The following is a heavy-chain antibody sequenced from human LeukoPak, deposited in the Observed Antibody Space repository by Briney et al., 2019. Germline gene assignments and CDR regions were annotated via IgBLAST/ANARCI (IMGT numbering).Heavy chain of an antibody. J-gene: IGHJ4*02. CDR3: ARVNYGDYFDY. V-gene: IGHV4-38-2*02. CDR1: GYSLSSGFY. Sequence: SETLSLTCTVSGYSLSSGFYWGWIRQPPGKGLEWIGSIYHVGTTYYNPSLKSRLTISVDTSKNQFSLNLSSVTAADTAVYYCARVNYGDYFDYWGQGTLVTAPS. CDR2: IYHVGTT. D-gene: IGHD4-17*01.